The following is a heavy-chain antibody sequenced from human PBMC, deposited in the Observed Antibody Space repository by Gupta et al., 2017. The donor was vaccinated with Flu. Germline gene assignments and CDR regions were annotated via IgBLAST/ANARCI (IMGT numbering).Heavy chain of an antibody. CDR1: FSDYA. D-gene: IGHD2-15*01. CDR3: ARKGGGHCSGGTCYSFDY. V-gene: IGHV1-69*01. Sequence: FSDYAINWVRRAPGQGLEWMGGIIPVFGPTKYAQKFQGRVTITADESTNTAYLELSSLRSEDTAVYYCARKGGGHCSGGTCYSFDYWGQGTLVTVSS. CDR2: IIPVFGPT. J-gene: IGHJ4*02.